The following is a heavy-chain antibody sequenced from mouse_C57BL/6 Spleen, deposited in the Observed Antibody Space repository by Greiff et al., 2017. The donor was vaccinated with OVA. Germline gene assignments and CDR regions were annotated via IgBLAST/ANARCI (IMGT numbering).Heavy chain of an antibody. CDR2: IYPSDSET. CDR1: GYTFTSYW. CDR3: ARYSNYEDFDG. J-gene: IGHJ1*03. V-gene: IGHV1-61*01. Sequence: QVQLQQPGAELVRPGSSVKLSCKASGYTFTSYWMDWVKQRPGQGLEWIGNIYPSDSETHYNQKFKDKATLTVDKSSSTAYMQLSSLTSEDSAVYYCARYSNYEDFDGWGTGTTVTVSS. D-gene: IGHD2-5*01.